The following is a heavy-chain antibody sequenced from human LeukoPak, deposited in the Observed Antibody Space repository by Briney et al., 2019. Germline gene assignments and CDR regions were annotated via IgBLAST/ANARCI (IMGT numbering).Heavy chain of an antibody. V-gene: IGHV1-24*01. CDR3: ATDHQGYDY. Sequence: ASVKVSCKASGYTFTSDYIHWVRQAPGQGLEWMGGFDPEDGETIYAQKFQGRVTMTEDTSTDTAYMELSSLRSEDTAVYYCATDHQGYDYWGQGTLVTVSS. CDR2: FDPEDGET. D-gene: IGHD5-12*01. J-gene: IGHJ4*02. CDR1: GYTFTSDY.